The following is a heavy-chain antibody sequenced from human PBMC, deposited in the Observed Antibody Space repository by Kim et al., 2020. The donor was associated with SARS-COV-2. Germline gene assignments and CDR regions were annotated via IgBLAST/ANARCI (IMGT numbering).Heavy chain of an antibody. Sequence: SETLSLTCTVSGGSISSGGYYWSWIRQHPGKGLEWIGYIYYSGSTYYNPSLKSRVTISVDTSKNQFSLKLSSVTAADTAVYYCERDPGDFRYFDHYGMDVWGQGTTVTVSS. J-gene: IGHJ6*02. D-gene: IGHD3-9*01. CDR1: GGSISSGGYY. V-gene: IGHV4-31*03. CDR2: IYYSGST. CDR3: ERDPGDFRYFDHYGMDV.